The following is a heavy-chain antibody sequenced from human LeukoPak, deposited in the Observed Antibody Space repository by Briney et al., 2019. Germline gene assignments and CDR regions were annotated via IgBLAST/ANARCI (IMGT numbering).Heavy chain of an antibody. J-gene: IGHJ4*02. CDR3: ARDREVVEQRDVWGSYRFGYFDY. CDR2: MNPKRGYT. D-gene: IGHD3-16*02. Sequence: GASVKVSCKASGYTFTSYDINWVRQAPGQGLEWVGWMNPKRGYTGSAQKFQGRVTITRHTSISIAYMELSSLRSEDTAVYYCARDREVVEQRDVWGSYRFGYFDYWGQGTLVTVSS. V-gene: IGHV1-8*01. CDR1: GYTFTSYD.